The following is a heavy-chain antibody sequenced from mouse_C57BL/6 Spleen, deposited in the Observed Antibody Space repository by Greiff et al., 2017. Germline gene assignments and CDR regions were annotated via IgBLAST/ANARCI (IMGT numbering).Heavy chain of an antibody. CDR1: GYTFTSYW. D-gene: IGHD1-1*01. J-gene: IGHJ2*01. V-gene: IGHV1-69*01. Sequence: VQLQQPGAELVMPGASVKLSCKASGYTFTSYWMHWVKQRPGQGLEWIGEIDPSASYTNYNQKFKGKSTLTGDKSSSTAYMPLISLTSEDSAVYYCARGRGVLLRYYFDYWGQGTTLTVSS. CDR3: ARGRGVLLRYYFDY. CDR2: IDPSASYT.